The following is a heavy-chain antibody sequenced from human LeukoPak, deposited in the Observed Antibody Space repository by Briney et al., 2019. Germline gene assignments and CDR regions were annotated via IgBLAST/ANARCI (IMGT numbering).Heavy chain of an antibody. V-gene: IGHV1-24*01. D-gene: IGHD4-17*01. CDR2: FDPEDGET. Sequence: ASVTVSCTVSGYTLTELSMHWVRQAPGKGLEWMGGFDPEDGETIYAQKFQGRVTMTEDTSTDTAYMELSSLRSEDTAVYYCATSNYGGFDYWGQGTLVTVSS. CDR1: GYTLTELS. J-gene: IGHJ4*02. CDR3: ATSNYGGFDY.